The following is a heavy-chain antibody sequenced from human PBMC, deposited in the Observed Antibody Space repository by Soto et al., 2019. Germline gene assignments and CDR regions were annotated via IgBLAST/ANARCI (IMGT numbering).Heavy chain of an antibody. Sequence: EVQLLESGGGLVQPGGSLRLSCAASGFTFSSCAMSWVRQAPGKGLEWVSAISGSGVSTYYADSVKGRFTISRDNSKNTLYLQMNSLRAEDTAVYYCAKDPAYYYGSGSDGFDYWGQGTLVTVSS. V-gene: IGHV3-23*01. CDR3: AKDPAYYYGSGSDGFDY. D-gene: IGHD3-10*01. CDR1: GFTFSSCA. CDR2: ISGSGVST. J-gene: IGHJ4*02.